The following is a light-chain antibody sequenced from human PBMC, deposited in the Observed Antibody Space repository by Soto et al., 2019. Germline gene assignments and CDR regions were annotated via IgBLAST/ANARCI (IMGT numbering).Light chain of an antibody. V-gene: IGKV3-15*01. Sequence: EIVMTQSPATLSLSPGERATLSCRASQSVSSNYLAWYHQKPGQAPRLLIYGASTRATGIPARFSGSGSATEFTLTISSLQSEDFAIYYCLQYNNWPWTFGQGTKVEIK. J-gene: IGKJ1*01. CDR3: LQYNNWPWT. CDR2: GAS. CDR1: QSVSSN.